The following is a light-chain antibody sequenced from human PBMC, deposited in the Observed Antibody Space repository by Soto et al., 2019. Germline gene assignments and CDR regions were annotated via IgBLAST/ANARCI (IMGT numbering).Light chain of an antibody. CDR2: RNN. Sequence: QSVLTQPPSASGTPGQRVTISCSGSSSNIGSNYVYWYQQLPGTAPKLLIYRNNQRPSGVPDRFSGSKSGTSASLAISGLLSEDEADYYCAAWDDSLSGPHYVFGTGTKVTVL. CDR3: AAWDDSLSGPHYV. V-gene: IGLV1-47*01. CDR1: SSNIGSNY. J-gene: IGLJ1*01.